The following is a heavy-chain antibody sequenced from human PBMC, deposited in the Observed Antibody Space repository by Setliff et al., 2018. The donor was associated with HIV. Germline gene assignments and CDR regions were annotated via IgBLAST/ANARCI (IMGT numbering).Heavy chain of an antibody. CDR2: IVYSGST. V-gene: IGHV4-31*01. Sequence: PSETLSLTCIVSGGSISSGSYYWSWIRQHPGKGLAWIGYIVYSGSTTYNPSLKSHVTITVDTSKDQFSLKVTSGTAADTAVYYCARALGESTWSYWFDPWGQGTQVTVSS. D-gene: IGHD3-16*01. CDR1: GGSISSGSYY. J-gene: IGHJ5*02. CDR3: ARALGESTWSYWFDP.